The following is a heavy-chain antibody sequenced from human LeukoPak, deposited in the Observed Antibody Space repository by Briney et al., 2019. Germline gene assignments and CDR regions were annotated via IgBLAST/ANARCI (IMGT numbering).Heavy chain of an antibody. D-gene: IGHD2-2*01. CDR2: IRSKAYGGTT. V-gene: IGHV3-49*03. CDR3: TRVWESGFPDCSSTSCPWSMDV. J-gene: IGHJ6*02. Sequence: PGGSLRLSCTASGFTFGDYAMSWFRQAPGKGLEWVGFIRSKAYGGTTEYAASVKGRFTISRDDSKSIAYLQMNSLKTEDTAVYYCTRVWESGFPDCSSTSCPWSMDVWGQGTTVTVSS. CDR1: GFTFGDYA.